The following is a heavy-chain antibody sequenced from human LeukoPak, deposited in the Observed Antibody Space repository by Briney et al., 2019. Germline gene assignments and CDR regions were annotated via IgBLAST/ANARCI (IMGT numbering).Heavy chain of an antibody. D-gene: IGHD2-8*02. Sequence: PSQTLSLTCTVSGDSISSDDYYWSWIRQPAGKGLEWIGRFSASGNSNYNPSLKSRLTIPVDTSKNQFSLKLSSVTAADTAVYYCARDGGVAPHNWFDPWGQGTLVTVSS. CDR2: FSASGNS. J-gene: IGHJ5*02. V-gene: IGHV4-61*02. CDR3: ARDGGVAPHNWFDP. CDR1: GDSISSDDYY.